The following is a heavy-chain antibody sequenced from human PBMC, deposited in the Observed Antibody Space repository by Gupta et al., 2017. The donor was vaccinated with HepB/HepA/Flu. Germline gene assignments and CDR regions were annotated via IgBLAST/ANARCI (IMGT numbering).Heavy chain of an antibody. V-gene: IGHV3-48*03. J-gene: IGHJ6*02. D-gene: IGHD1-26*01. CDR2: ISSSGSTI. CDR3: ARDVGATPLYYYYYGMDV. CDR1: GFTFSSYE. Sequence: EVQLVESGGGLVQPGGSLRLSCAASGFTFSSYELNWVGQAPGKGLEWVSYISSSGSTIYYADSVKGRFTISRDNAKNSLYLQMNSLRAEDTAVYYCARDVGATPLYYYYYGMDVGGQGTTVTVSS.